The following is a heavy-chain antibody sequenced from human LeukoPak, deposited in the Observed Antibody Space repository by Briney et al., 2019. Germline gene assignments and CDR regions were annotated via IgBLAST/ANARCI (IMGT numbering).Heavy chain of an antibody. CDR1: GGTFSSYA. CDR3: ARGTMTTKDSTNQNYYYYYMDV. V-gene: IGHV1-69*05. Sequence: ASVTVSCKASGGTFSSYAISWVRQAPGQGLEWMGGIIPIFGTANYAQKFQGRVTITTDESTSTAYMELSSLRSEDTAVYYCARGTMTTKDSTNQNYYYYYMDVWGKGTTVTVSS. D-gene: IGHD4-17*01. J-gene: IGHJ6*03. CDR2: IIPIFGTA.